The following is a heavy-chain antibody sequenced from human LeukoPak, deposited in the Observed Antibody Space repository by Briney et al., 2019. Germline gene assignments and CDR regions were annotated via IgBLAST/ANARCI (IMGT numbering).Heavy chain of an antibody. Sequence: PGRSLRLSCAASGFTFSSYAMHWVRQAPGKGLEWVAVISYDGSNKYYADSVKGRFTISRDNSKNTLYLQMNSLRAEDTAVYYCARGYYDSSGYYFYYYYGTDVWGQGTTVTVSS. CDR3: ARGYYDSSGYYFYYYYGTDV. CDR2: ISYDGSNK. CDR1: GFTFSSYA. J-gene: IGHJ6*02. V-gene: IGHV3-30-3*01. D-gene: IGHD3-22*01.